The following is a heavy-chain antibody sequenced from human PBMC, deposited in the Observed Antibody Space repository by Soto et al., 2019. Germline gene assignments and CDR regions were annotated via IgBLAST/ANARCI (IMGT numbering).Heavy chain of an antibody. CDR2: INAGNGNI. D-gene: IGHD6-19*01. Sequence: EASVKVSCKASGYTFTSSAIHWVRQAPGQGLEWMGWINAGNGNIKHSQKFQHRVTITRDTSASTAYMELSSLRLEDTAVYYCARDGAVAGDSNFDYWGQGTLVTVSS. CDR3: ARDGAVAGDSNFDY. V-gene: IGHV1-3*01. J-gene: IGHJ4*02. CDR1: GYTFTSSA.